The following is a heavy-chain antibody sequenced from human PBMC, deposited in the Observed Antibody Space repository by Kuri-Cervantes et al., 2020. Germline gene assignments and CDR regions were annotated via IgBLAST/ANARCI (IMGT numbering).Heavy chain of an antibody. CDR3: AKGILAAAGAPFDY. CDR2: ISWNSGSI. CDR1: GFTFDYYA. D-gene: IGHD6-13*01. V-gene: IGHV3-9*01. Sequence: SLKISCAASGFTFDYYAMHWVRQAPGKGLEWVSGISWNSGSIGYADSVKGRFTISRDNAKNSLYLQMNSLRAEDTALYYCAKGILAAAGAPFDYWGQGTLVTVSS. J-gene: IGHJ4*02.